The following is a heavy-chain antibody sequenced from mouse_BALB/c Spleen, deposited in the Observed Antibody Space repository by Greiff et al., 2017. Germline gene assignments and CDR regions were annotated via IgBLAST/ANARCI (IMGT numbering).Heavy chain of an antibody. V-gene: IGHV5-9-4*01. CDR2: ISSGGSYT. J-gene: IGHJ2*01. CDR3: ARVVLRTPYYFDY. CDR1: GFTFSSYA. D-gene: IGHD1-1*01. Sequence: EVQGVESGGGLVKPGGSLKLSCAASGFTFSSYAMSWVRQSPEKRLEWVAEISSGGSYTYYPDTVTGRFTIPRDNAKNTLYLEMSSLRSEDTAMYYCARVVLRTPYYFDYWGQGTTLTVSS.